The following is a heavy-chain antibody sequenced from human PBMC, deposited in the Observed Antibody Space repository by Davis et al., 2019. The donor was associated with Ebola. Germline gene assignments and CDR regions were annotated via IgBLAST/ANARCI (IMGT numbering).Heavy chain of an antibody. J-gene: IGHJ5*02. Sequence: PGGSLRLSCAASGFTFSSYSMHWVRQAPGKGLEWVSYISSSSSTIYYADSVKGRFTISSDNAKNSLYLQMNSLRDEDTAVYFCARDRDYYDTSAYHPRGWLDLWGQGTLVTVSS. CDR3: ARDRDYYDTSAYHPRGWLDL. V-gene: IGHV3-48*02. D-gene: IGHD3-22*01. CDR2: ISSSSSTI. CDR1: GFTFSSYS.